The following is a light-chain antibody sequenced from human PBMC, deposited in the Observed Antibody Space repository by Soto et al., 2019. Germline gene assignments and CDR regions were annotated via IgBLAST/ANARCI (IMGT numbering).Light chain of an antibody. V-gene: IGKV1-5*01. CDR3: QPYTSYWYT. J-gene: IGKJ2*01. CDR2: DAS. Sequence: DIQMTQSPSTLSASVGDRVTITCRASQSISSWLAWYQQKPGKAPKLLIYDASSLESGVPSRFSGSGSGTEFTLTISSLQPDDFATYYCQPYTSYWYTFGQGTKLELK. CDR1: QSISSW.